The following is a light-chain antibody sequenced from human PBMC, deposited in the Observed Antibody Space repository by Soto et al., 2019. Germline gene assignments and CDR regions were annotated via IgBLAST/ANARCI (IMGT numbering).Light chain of an antibody. J-gene: IGKJ2*01. Sequence: DIQMTQSPSTLSASVGDGVTITCRASQSIGSGLAWYQQKPGNAPKRLIYKATNLQSGVPSRFSGSGSGTDFSLTISSLQPVDSATYFCQHYHDFQYTFGPGTKLEI. CDR3: QHYHDFQYT. CDR1: QSIGSG. CDR2: KAT. V-gene: IGKV1-5*03.